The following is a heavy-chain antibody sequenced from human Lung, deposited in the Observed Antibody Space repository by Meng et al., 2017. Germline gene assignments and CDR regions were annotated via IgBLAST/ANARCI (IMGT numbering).Heavy chain of an antibody. CDR3: ARAKYGENNWLDS. D-gene: IGHD4/OR15-4a*01. Sequence: QEQLGGAGLLLQSPGPSLNVSGNAAGYTVSYCTLNRLRQATGQGRDGMGWNNTSTENPTSPQAFTGLFVVSLDTPFDPAYLHISSLDAADTAFYYCARAKYGENNWLDSWGQGTLVTVSS. V-gene: IGHV7-4-1*02. CDR1: GYTVSYCT. J-gene: IGHJ5*01. CDR2: NNTSTENP.